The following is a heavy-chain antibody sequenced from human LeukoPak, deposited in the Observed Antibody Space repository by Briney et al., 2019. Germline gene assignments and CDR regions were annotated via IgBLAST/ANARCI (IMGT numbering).Heavy chain of an antibody. CDR3: ARNGDDSSDYYYFDY. J-gene: IGHJ4*02. CDR1: GGSISSTSYY. V-gene: IGHV4-39*07. D-gene: IGHD3-22*01. Sequence: SETLSLTCSVSGGSISSTSYYWGWIRQPPGKGLEWIGSISYSGTTYYNPSLKSRVTISVDTSKNQFSLKLNSVTAADTAVYYCARNGDDSSDYYYFDYWGQGTLVTVSS. CDR2: ISYSGTT.